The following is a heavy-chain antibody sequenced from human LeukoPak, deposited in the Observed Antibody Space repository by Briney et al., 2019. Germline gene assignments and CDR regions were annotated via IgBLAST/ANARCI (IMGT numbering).Heavy chain of an antibody. Sequence: GGSLRLSCAASGFTFSSYAMSWARQAPGKGLEWVSAISGSGGSTYYADSVKGRFTISSDTSKNTLYLQMNSLRAEDTAVYYCAKERGYSYGLGGEFDYWGQGTLVTVSS. CDR1: GFTFSSYA. V-gene: IGHV3-23*01. J-gene: IGHJ4*02. CDR2: ISGSGGST. D-gene: IGHD5-18*01. CDR3: AKERGYSYGLGGEFDY.